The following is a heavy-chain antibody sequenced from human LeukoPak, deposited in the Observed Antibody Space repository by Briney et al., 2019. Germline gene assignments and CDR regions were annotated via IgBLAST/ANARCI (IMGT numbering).Heavy chain of an antibody. CDR3: AKDTSPYYDSSGYWGY. V-gene: IGHV3-9*01. Sequence: GGXXRLXCAASXFTLDDYAMHWVRHAPGKXLXWVSGISWNSGSIGYADSVKGRFTISRDNAKNSLYLQMNSLRAEDTALYYCAKDTSPYYDSSGYWGYWGQGTLVTVSS. J-gene: IGHJ4*02. CDR2: ISWNSGSI. D-gene: IGHD3-22*01. CDR1: XFTLDDYA.